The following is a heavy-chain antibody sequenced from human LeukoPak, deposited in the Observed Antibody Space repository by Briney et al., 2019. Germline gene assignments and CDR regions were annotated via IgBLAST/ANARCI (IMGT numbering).Heavy chain of an antibody. D-gene: IGHD2-15*01. V-gene: IGHV4-34*01. CDR1: GGSFSGYY. CDR3: ARDQPRCCSGGSCYSKQDY. J-gene: IGHJ4*02. Sequence: PSETLSLTCAVYGGSFSGYYWSWIRQPPGKGLEWIGEINHSGSTNYNPSLKSRVTISVDTSKNQFSLKLSSVTAADTAVYYCARDQPRCCSGGSCYSKQDYWGQGTLVTVSS. CDR2: INHSGST.